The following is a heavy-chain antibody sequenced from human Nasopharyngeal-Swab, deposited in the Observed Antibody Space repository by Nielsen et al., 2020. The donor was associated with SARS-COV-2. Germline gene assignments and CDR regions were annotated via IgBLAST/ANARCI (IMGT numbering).Heavy chain of an antibody. V-gene: IGHV4-59*08. J-gene: IGHJ4*02. D-gene: IGHD6-19*01. CDR3: ARGDSSGWAFDY. Sequence: PGKGLEWIGYIYYSGSTNYNPSLKSRVTISVDTSKNQFSLKLSPVTAADTAVYYCARGDSSGWAFDYWGQGTLVTVSS. CDR2: IYYSGST.